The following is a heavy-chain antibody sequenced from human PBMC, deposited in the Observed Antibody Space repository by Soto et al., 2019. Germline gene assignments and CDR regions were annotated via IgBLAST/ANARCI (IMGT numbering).Heavy chain of an antibody. CDR1: GFSFSTYP. J-gene: IGHJ6*02. Sequence: EVQLLESGGGLVQPGGSLRLSCVASGFSFSTYPMTWVRQAPGKGLEWVSVISGSGGSAYYADSVKGRFTISRDNSKRTLYLQMSTLRAEDSAVYYCAKALQGDSYYEMDVWGQGTTVTVSS. V-gene: IGHV3-23*01. CDR3: AKALQGDSYYEMDV. CDR2: ISGSGGSA.